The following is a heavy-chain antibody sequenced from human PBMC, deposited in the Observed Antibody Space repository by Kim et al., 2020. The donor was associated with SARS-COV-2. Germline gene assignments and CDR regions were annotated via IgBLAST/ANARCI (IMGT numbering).Heavy chain of an antibody. CDR2: ISYDGSNK. CDR1: GFTFSSYA. D-gene: IGHD6-19*01. Sequence: GGSLRLSCAASGFTFSSYAMHWVRQAPGKGLEWVAVISYDGSNKYYADSVKGRFTISRDNSKNTLYLQMNSLRAEDTAVYYCARAQPHSSGWYQGEDYWGQGTLVTVSS. V-gene: IGHV3-30*04. J-gene: IGHJ4*02. CDR3: ARAQPHSSGWYQGEDY.